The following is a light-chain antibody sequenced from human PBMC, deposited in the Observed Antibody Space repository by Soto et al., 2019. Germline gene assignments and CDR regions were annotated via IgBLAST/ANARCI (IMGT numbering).Light chain of an antibody. V-gene: IGLV2-23*01. CDR3: CSYAGNSTHAV. CDR2: EGS. Sequence: QSALTQPASVSGSPGQSITISCTGTSSDVGSYNLVSWYQQHPGKAPKLMIYEGSKRPSGVSNRFSGSKSGNTASLTISGLQAEDEADYYCCSYAGNSTHAVFGGGTQLTVL. CDR1: SSDVGSYNL. J-gene: IGLJ7*01.